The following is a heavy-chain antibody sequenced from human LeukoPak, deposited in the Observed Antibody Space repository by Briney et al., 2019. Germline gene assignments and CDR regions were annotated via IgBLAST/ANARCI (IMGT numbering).Heavy chain of an antibody. CDR1: GGSISFNSHY. J-gene: IGHJ5*02. CDR2: LYYSVNT. V-gene: IGHV4-39*07. D-gene: IGHD2-15*01. Sequence: SETLSLTCTVSGGSISFNSHYWGWIRQPPGKGLEWIGSLYYSVNTYYNPSLKSRVTMSVDTSKNQFSLKLSSVTAADTAVYYCARGDLGYCSGSNCPRGWFDPWGQGTLVTVSS. CDR3: ARGDLGYCSGSNCPRGWFDP.